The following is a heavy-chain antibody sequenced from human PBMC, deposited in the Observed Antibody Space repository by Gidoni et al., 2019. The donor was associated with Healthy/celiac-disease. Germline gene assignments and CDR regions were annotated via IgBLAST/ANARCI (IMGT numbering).Heavy chain of an antibody. Sequence: QVQLVASGGGVVQPGQSLRLALAASALTFSRYAMHWDRQAPGRGGELLGIISYEGSNKYYADSVKGRFNISRDNSNTTLYLQMNSLRAEDTAVYYCARDVTVPVYYYCYMDVWGKGTTVTVSS. V-gene: IGHV3-30*04. CDR3: ARDVTVPVYYYCYMDV. J-gene: IGHJ6*03. CDR1: ALTFSRYA. CDR2: ISYEGSNK. D-gene: IGHD4-17*01.